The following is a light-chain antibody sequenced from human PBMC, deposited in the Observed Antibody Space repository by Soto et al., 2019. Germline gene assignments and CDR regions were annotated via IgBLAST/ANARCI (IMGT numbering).Light chain of an antibody. Sequence: DIQMTQSPSSLSASVGDGVTITCRASQNINRYLNWYQQKPGKAPKLLIYKASTLKSGVPSRFSGSGSGTEFTLTISSLQPDDFATYYCQHYNSYSEAFGQGTKVDIK. CDR2: KAS. CDR3: QHYNSYSEA. V-gene: IGKV1-5*03. CDR1: QNINRY. J-gene: IGKJ1*01.